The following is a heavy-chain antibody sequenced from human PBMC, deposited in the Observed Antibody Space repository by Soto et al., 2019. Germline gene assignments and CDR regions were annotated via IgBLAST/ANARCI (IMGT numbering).Heavy chain of an antibody. CDR3: ASLGYCSSTSCYGSFDY. CDR1: GGSISSGGYY. V-gene: IGHV4-31*02. Sequence: SETLSLTCTVSGGSISSGGYYWSWIRQHPGKGLEWIGYIYYSGSTYYNPSLKSRVTISVDTSKSQFSLKLSSVTAADTAVYYCASLGYCSSTSCYGSFDYWGQGTLVTVSS. D-gene: IGHD2-2*01. J-gene: IGHJ4*02. CDR2: IYYSGST.